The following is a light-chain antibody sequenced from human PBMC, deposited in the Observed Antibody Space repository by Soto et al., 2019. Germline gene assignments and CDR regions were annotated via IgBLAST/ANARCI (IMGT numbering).Light chain of an antibody. CDR2: DSN. V-gene: IGLV1-51*01. CDR1: SSNIGKTF. Sequence: QSVLTQPPSVSAAPGQKVTISCSGSSSNIGKTFVIWYQQLPGAAPQVLIYDSNKRPLGIPDRFSGSRSGTSGSLDITGLQSGDEADYYCASWDTSLSVVLFGGGTKVTVL. CDR3: ASWDTSLSVVL. J-gene: IGLJ2*01.